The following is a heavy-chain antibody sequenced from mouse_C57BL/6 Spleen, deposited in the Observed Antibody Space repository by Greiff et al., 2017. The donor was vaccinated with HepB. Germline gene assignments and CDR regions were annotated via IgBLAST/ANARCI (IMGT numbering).Heavy chain of an antibody. CDR3: ARSGYYSKAHWYFDV. CDR2: IDPSDSYT. D-gene: IGHD2-5*01. J-gene: IGHJ1*03. CDR1: GYTFTSYW. Sequence: QVQLKQPGAELVMPGASVKLSCKASGYTFTSYWMHWVKQRPGQGLEWIGEIDPSDSYTNYNQKFKGKSTLTVDKSSSTAYMQLSSLTSEDSAVYYCARSGYYSKAHWYFDVWGTGTTVTVSS. V-gene: IGHV1-69*01.